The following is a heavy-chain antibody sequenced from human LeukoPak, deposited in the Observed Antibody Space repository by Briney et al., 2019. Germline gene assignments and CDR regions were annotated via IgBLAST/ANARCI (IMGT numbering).Heavy chain of an antibody. V-gene: IGHV4-39*01. CDR3: ARTVPLVVPAAIPDY. Sequence: SETLSLTCTVSGGSISSSSYYWGWIRQPPGKGLEWIGSIYYSGSTYYNPSLKSRVTISVDTSKNQFSLKLSSVTAADTAVYYCARTVPLVVPAAIPDYWGQGTLVTVSS. J-gene: IGHJ4*02. CDR1: GGSISSSSYY. D-gene: IGHD2-2*01. CDR2: IYYSGST.